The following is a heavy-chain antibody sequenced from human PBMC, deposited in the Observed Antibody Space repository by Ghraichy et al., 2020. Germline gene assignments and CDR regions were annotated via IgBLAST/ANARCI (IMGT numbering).Heavy chain of an antibody. CDR2: IYPADSDT. V-gene: IGHV5-51*01. D-gene: IGHD3-10*01. CDR3: ARRQKYYHSGSSYSEWGAFDI. Sequence: GESLNISCQGSEDSFPSSWIAWVRLMPGKGLEWMGVIYPADSDTRYSPSFHGQVTISADKSIRSAYLQWSSLKASDTAIYYCARRQKYYHSGSSYSEWGAFDIWGPGTTVTISS. CDR1: EDSFPSSW. J-gene: IGHJ3*02.